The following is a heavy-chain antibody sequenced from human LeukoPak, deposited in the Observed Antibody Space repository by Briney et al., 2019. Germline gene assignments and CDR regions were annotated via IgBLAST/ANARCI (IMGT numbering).Heavy chain of an antibody. CDR2: ISAYNGNT. CDR1: GYTFTSYG. D-gene: IGHD2-21*02. CDR3: ARVLVTLDASDI. Sequence: ASVKVSCKASGYTFTSYGISWVRQAPGQGLEWIGWISAYNGNTNYAQKLQGRVTMTTDTSTSTAYMEPRSLRSDDTAVYYCARVLVTLDASDIWGQGTMVTVSS. J-gene: IGHJ3*02. V-gene: IGHV1-18*01.